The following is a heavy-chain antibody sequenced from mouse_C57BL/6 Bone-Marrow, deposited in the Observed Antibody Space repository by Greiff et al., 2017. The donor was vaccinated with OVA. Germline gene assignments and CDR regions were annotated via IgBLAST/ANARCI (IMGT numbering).Heavy chain of an antibody. V-gene: IGHV1-50*01. CDR1: GYTFTSYW. J-gene: IGHJ3*01. CDR3: ASVSTYAWFAY. CDR2: IDPADSYT. Sequence: QVQLQQPGAELVKPGASVKLSCKASGYTFTSYWMQWVKQRPGQGLEWIGEIDPADSYTNYNQKFKGKATLTVDTYSSTAYMQISSLTSEDAAVYYCASVSTYAWFAYWGQGTLVTVSA. D-gene: IGHD5-1*01.